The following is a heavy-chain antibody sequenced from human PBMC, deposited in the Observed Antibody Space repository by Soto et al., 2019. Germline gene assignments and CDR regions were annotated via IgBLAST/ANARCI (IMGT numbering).Heavy chain of an antibody. Sequence: QITLKESGPTLVKPTQTLTLTCSVSGFSLNTGGLGVGWIRQPPGKALEWLALIYWDDGKRYSPSLRNRLSISKDTSNNQAVFTMTNMDPVDTATYYSTHTRCGGDCLRSYSSPYYYGLDVWGQGTKGTVSS. J-gene: IGHJ6*02. D-gene: IGHD2-21*02. V-gene: IGHV2-5*02. CDR1: GFSLNTGGLG. CDR3: THTRCGGDCLRSYSSPYYYGLDV. CDR2: IYWDDGK.